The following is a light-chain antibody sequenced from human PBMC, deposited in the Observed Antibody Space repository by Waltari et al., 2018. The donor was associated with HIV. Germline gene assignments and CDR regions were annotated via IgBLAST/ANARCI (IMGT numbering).Light chain of an antibody. CDR3: CSYAGSSTL. CDR1: SSDVGSYNL. V-gene: IGLV2-23*02. CDR2: EVS. Sequence: QSALTQPASVSGSPGQSITISCTGTSSDVGSYNLVSWYQQHPGKAPKLMIYEVSKRPSWVSNRFSGSKSGNTAALTISVLRAEDEADYYCCSYAGSSTLFGGGTKLTVL. J-gene: IGLJ3*02.